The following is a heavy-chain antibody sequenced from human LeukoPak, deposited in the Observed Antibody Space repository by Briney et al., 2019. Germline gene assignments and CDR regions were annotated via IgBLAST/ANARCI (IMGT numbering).Heavy chain of an antibody. CDR3: ATDPTISGIANY. CDR1: GYTFTDYY. Sequence: ASVKVSCKVSGYTFTDYYMHWVQQAPGKGLEWMGRVDPEDGETIYAEKFQGRVTITADTSTDTAYMELSSLRSEDTAVYYCATDPTISGIANYWGQGTLVTVSS. CDR2: VDPEDGET. V-gene: IGHV1-69-2*01. J-gene: IGHJ4*02. D-gene: IGHD6-13*01.